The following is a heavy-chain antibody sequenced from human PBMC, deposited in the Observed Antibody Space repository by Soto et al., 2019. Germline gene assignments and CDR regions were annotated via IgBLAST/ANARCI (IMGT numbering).Heavy chain of an antibody. Sequence: QTGWSLRLSCASSVFTFINYAMNWVRQAPGKGLEWVSTISGSGGSTYYADSVKGRFTISRDNSKNTMYLQMNSLRAEDTAVYYCAKDYRTQYCSNGVCYLFDCWGQGTLVTVSS. V-gene: IGHV3-23*01. CDR3: AKDYRTQYCSNGVCYLFDC. CDR2: ISGSGGST. J-gene: IGHJ4*02. D-gene: IGHD2-8*01. CDR1: VFTFINYA.